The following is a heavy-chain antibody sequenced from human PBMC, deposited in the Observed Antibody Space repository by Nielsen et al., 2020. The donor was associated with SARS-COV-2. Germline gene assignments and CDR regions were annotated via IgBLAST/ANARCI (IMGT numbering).Heavy chain of an antibody. CDR2: MNPNSGNT. Sequence: ASVKVSCKASGYTFTSYYMHWVRQATGQGLEWMGWMNPNSGNTGYAQKFQGRVTMTRNTSISTAYMELSSLRSEDTAVYYCARSGADTAMVPWGQGTLVTVSS. CDR3: ARSGADTAMVP. CDR1: GYTFTSYY. V-gene: IGHV1-8*02. J-gene: IGHJ5*02. D-gene: IGHD5-18*01.